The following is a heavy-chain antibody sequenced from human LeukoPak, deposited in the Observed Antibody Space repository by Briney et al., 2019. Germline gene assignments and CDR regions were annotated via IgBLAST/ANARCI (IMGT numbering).Heavy chain of an antibody. CDR3: ARAVNDAFDI. D-gene: IGHD6-19*01. V-gene: IGHV3-11*04. CDR1: GLTFSDYY. CDR2: ISSSGSNT. Sequence: GGSLRLSCAVAGLTFSDYYMGWIRQAPGKGLEWVSYISSSGSNTYYPDSVKGRFTISRHNAKNSLFLQLNSLRVEDTAVYYCARAVNDAFDIWGQGTMVTVSS. J-gene: IGHJ3*02.